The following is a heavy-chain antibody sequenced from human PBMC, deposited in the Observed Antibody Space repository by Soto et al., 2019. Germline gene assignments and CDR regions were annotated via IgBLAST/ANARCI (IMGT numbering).Heavy chain of an antibody. V-gene: IGHV1-2*02. J-gene: IGHJ4*02. Sequence: ASVKGSCKASGYTFTVYYMHWVRQAPGQGLEWMGWINPKSGGTMYPQKFQGRVTMTWDTSISTAYMALTRLRSDDTAVYYCARDLAKGGGSAGFDYWGQRTLVTVAS. CDR3: ARDLAKGGGSAGFDY. CDR1: GYTFTVYY. D-gene: IGHD1-26*01. CDR2: INPKSGGT.